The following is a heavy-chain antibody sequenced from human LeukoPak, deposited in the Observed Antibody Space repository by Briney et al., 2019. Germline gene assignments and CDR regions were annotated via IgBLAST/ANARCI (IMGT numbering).Heavy chain of an antibody. J-gene: IGHJ4*02. Sequence: PSETLSLTCTVSGGSVSSGSYYWSWIRQPPGKGLGWIGYIYYSGSTNYNPSLKSRVTISVDTSKNQFSLKLSSVTAADTAVYYCARVLLLWFGELSLYFDYWGQGTLVTVSS. V-gene: IGHV4-61*01. D-gene: IGHD3-10*01. CDR2: IYYSGST. CDR3: ARVLLLWFGELSLYFDY. CDR1: GGSVSSGSYY.